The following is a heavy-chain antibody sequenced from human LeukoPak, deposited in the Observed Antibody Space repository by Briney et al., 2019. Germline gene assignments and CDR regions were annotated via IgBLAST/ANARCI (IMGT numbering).Heavy chain of an antibody. CDR2: MNPSSANT. CDR3: ARGRGYCTNGVCHRRFDY. Sequence: ASVKVSCKASGYTFTSYDINWVRQATGQGLEWMGWMNPSSANTGYAQKFQGRVTMTRNTSISTAYMELGSLRSEDTAVYYCARGRGYCTNGVCHRRFDYWGQGTLVTVSS. J-gene: IGHJ4*02. CDR1: GYTFTSYD. V-gene: IGHV1-8*01. D-gene: IGHD2-8*01.